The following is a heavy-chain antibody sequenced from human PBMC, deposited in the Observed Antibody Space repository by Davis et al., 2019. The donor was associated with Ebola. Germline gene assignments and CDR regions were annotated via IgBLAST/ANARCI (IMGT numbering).Heavy chain of an antibody. D-gene: IGHD2-8*01. CDR3: VRFVYRADDSFDV. CDR2: ISYVGRNS. J-gene: IGHJ3*01. V-gene: IGHV3-30*04. Sequence: PGGSLRLSCAASRFNFRTYAMHWVRQAPGKGLEWVAVISYVGRNSYYADSVKGRFTISRDNSKNTLFLQMNSMRPVDTAVYYCVRFVYRADDSFDVWGQGTMVTVSS. CDR1: RFNFRTYA.